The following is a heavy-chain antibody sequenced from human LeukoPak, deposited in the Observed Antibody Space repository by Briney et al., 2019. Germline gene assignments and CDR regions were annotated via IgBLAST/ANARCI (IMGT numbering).Heavy chain of an antibody. CDR2: IYHSGST. CDR1: GGSISSGGYS. CDR3: ARGRYCSGGSCYHSEDYFDY. V-gene: IGHV4-30-2*01. Sequence: TSETLSLTCAVSGGSISSGGYSWSWIQQPPGKGLEWIGYIYHSGSTYYNPSLKSRVTISVDRSKNQFSLKLSSVTAADTAVYYCARGRYCSGGSCYHSEDYFDYWGQGTLVTVSS. D-gene: IGHD2-15*01. J-gene: IGHJ4*02.